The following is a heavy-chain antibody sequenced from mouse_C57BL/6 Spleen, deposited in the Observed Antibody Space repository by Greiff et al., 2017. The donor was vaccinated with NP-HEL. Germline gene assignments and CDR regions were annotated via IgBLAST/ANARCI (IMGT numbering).Heavy chain of an antibody. J-gene: IGHJ3*01. Sequence: ESGAELVRPGASVTLSCKASGYTFTDYEMHWVKQTPVHGLAWIGAIDPETGGTAYNQKFKGKAILTADKSSSTAYMELRSLTSEDSAVYYCTRGGGTLFAYWGQGTLVTVSA. CDR1: GYTFTDYE. V-gene: IGHV1-15*01. CDR3: TRGGGTLFAY. D-gene: IGHD4-1*01. CDR2: IDPETGGT.